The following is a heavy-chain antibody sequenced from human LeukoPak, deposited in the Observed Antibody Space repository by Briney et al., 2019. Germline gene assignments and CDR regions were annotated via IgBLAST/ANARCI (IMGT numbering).Heavy chain of an antibody. CDR3: ARGPLADYYDSSGS. D-gene: IGHD3-22*01. V-gene: IGHV1-69*13. CDR1: GGTFSSYA. Sequence: SVKVSCRASGGTFSSYAISWVRQAPGQGLEWMGGIIPIFGTANYAQKFQGRVTITADESTSTAYMELSSLRSEDTAVYYCARGPLADYYDSSGSWGQGTLVTVSS. J-gene: IGHJ5*02. CDR2: IIPIFGTA.